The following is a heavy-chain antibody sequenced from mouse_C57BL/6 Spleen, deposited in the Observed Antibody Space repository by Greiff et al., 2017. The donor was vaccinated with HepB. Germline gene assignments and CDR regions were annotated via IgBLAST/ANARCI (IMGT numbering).Heavy chain of an antibody. CDR2: IYPGDGDT. CDR3: ARVTTVVDYYFDY. Sequence: VQLVESGPELVKPGASVKISCKASGYAFSSSWMNWVKQRPGKGLEWIGRIYPGDGDTNYNGKFKGKATLTADKSSSTAYMQLSSLTSEDSAVYFCARVTTVVDYYFDYWGQGTTLTVSS. CDR1: GYAFSSSW. D-gene: IGHD1-1*01. V-gene: IGHV1-82*01. J-gene: IGHJ2*01.